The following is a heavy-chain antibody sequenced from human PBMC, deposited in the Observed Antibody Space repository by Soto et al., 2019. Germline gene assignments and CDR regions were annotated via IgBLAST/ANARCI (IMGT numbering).Heavy chain of an antibody. CDR3: ARDRGPSSGYYPYWFDP. CDR2: IIPIFDTA. V-gene: IGHV1-69*12. J-gene: IGHJ5*02. D-gene: IGHD3-22*01. CDR1: GGTFSSYA. Sequence: QVQLVQSGAEVKKPGSSVKVSCKASGGTFSSYAITWVRQAPGQGLEWMGEIIPIFDTANYAQKFQGRVTITADESTSTVYMELSSLRSEDTAVYYCARDRGPSSGYYPYWFDPWGQGTLVTVSS.